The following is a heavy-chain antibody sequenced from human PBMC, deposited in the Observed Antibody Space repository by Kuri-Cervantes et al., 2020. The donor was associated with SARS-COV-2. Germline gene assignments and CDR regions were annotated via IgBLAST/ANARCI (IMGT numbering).Heavy chain of an antibody. CDR1: GGTFSSYA. D-gene: IGHD3-10*01. J-gene: IGHJ6*03. CDR3: AGSNYGSGSPYRPGAYYYYMDV. CDR2: IIPIFGTA. V-gene: IGHV1-69*13. Sequence: SVKVSCKASGGTFSSYAISWVRQAPGQGLEWMGGIIPIFGTANYAQKFQGRVTITADESTSTAYMELSSLRSEDTAVYYCAGSNYGSGSPYRPGAYYYYMDVWGKGTTVTVSS.